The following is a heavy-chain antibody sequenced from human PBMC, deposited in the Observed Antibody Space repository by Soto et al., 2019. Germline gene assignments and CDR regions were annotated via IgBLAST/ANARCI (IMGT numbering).Heavy chain of an antibody. CDR1: GFTFSNYA. V-gene: IGHV3-30*18. CDR2: ILYDGRNK. J-gene: IGHJ4*02. Sequence: QVQLVESGGGVVQPGRSLRLSCAASGFTFSNYAMHWDRQAPGKGLEWVALILYDGRNKYYADSVKGRFTLSRDNSKNTLYLQMNSLRAEDTAVCYCAKVNTAMALDYWGQGTLIAVSS. CDR3: AKVNTAMALDY. D-gene: IGHD5-18*01.